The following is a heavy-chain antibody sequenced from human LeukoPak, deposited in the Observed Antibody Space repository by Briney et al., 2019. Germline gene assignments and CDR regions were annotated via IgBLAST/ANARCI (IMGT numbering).Heavy chain of an antibody. CDR2: TYYRSKWYN. Sequence: SQTLSLTCAISGDSVSSNSAAWNWIRQSPSRGLEWLGRTYYRSKWYNDYAVSVKSRITINPDTSKNQFSLQLNSVTPEDTAVYYCASQAGGSAGGHYYYYMDVWGKGTTVTVSS. CDR1: GDSVSSNSAA. CDR3: ASQAGGSAGGHYYYYMDV. J-gene: IGHJ6*03. V-gene: IGHV6-1*01. D-gene: IGHD1-26*01.